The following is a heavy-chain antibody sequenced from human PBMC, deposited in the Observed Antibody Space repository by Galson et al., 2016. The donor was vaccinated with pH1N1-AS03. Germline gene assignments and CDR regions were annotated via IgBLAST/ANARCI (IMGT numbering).Heavy chain of an antibody. D-gene: IGHD3-9*01. CDR1: GFTFSTYA. CDR3: AKFTIDWYEDY. Sequence: SLRLSCAVSGFTFSTYAMTWVRQAPGRGLEWVSSISSTGSNTFYADSVMGRFTISRDNSKNTQYLQMNSLRAEDTAVFYCAKFTIDWYEDYWGQGTLVTVSS. V-gene: IGHV3-23*01. J-gene: IGHJ4*02. CDR2: ISSTGSNT.